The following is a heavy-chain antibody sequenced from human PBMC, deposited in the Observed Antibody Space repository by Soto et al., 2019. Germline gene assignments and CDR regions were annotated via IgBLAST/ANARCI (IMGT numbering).Heavy chain of an antibody. CDR1: GGTFSSYA. CDR2: IIPIFGTA. D-gene: IGHD6-13*01. CDR3: AGGRGEYSSRWDNPVAP. Sequence: QVQLVQSGAEVKKPGSSVKVSCKASGGTFSSYAISWVRQAPGQGLEWMGGIIPIFGTANYAQKFQGRVTITADADTSTACMELSSLRSEDTAVYYCAGGRGEYSSRWDNPVAPWGQGTLVTVSS. V-gene: IGHV1-69*12. J-gene: IGHJ5*02.